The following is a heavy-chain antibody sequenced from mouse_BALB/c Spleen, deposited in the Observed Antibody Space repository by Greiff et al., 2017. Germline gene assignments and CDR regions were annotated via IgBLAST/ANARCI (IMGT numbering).Heavy chain of an antibody. CDR2: IYPGNVNT. CDR3: ARDYYGSKGAMDD. J-gene: IGHJ4*01. V-gene: IGHV1S56*01. D-gene: IGHD1-1*01. CDR1: GYTFTSYY. Sequence: QVQLQQSGPELVKPGASVRISCKASGYTFTSYYIHWVKQRPGQGLEWIGWIYPGNVNTKYNEKFKGKATLTADKSSSTAYMQLSSLTSEDSAVYVCARDYYGSKGAMDDWGQGTSVTVSS.